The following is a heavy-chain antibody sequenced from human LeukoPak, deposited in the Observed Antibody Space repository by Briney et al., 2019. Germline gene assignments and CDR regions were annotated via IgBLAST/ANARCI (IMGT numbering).Heavy chain of an antibody. CDR2: ISSSSSYI. D-gene: IGHD3-9*01. CDR3: ARDGTYYDILTGYYNLPLDY. CDR1: GFTFSSYS. J-gene: IGHJ4*02. Sequence: GGSLRLSCAASGFTFSSYSMNWVRQAPGKGLEWVSSISSSSSYIYYADSVKGRFTISRDNAKNSLYLQMNSLRAEDTAVYYCARDGTYYDILTGYYNLPLDYWGQGTLVTVSS. V-gene: IGHV3-21*01.